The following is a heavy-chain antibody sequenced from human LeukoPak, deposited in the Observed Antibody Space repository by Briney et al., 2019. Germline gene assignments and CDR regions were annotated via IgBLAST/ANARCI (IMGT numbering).Heavy chain of an antibody. CDR3: AKQPNSGGSCYFFDY. CDR2: ISGSGGNT. CDR1: GFTFSSYA. Sequence: GGSLRLSCAASGFTFSSYAMSWVRQAPGKGLEWVSSISGSGGNTYYADSVKGRVTISRDNSKSTLYLQMNSLRAQEVVVYYCAKQPNSGGSCYFFDYWGGGTLVSVSS. V-gene: IGHV3-23*01. D-gene: IGHD2-15*01. J-gene: IGHJ4*02.